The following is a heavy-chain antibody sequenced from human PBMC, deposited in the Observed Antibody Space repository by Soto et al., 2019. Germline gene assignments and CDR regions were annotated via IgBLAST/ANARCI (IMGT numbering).Heavy chain of an antibody. CDR2: TYYSGST. J-gene: IGHJ4*02. CDR1: GGSISSYY. CDR3: ARGAGIAAAGEFDY. Sequence: QVQLQESGPGLVKPSETLSLTCTVSGGSISSYYWSWIRQPPGKGLEWIGYTYYSGSTNYNPSLKSRVTISVDTSKNQFSLKLSSVTAADTAVYYCARGAGIAAAGEFDYWGQGTLVTVSS. V-gene: IGHV4-59*01. D-gene: IGHD6-13*01.